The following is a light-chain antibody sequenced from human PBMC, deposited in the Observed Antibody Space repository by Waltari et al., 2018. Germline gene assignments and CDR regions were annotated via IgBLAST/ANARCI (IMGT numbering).Light chain of an antibody. CDR3: QVWDRSTDYVV. V-gene: IGLV3-21*01. CDR2: HDN. CDR1: TIGSKR. Sequence: SYVMTQPPSVSVAPGKTANISCAGDTIGSKRVTWYQQRPGPAPVVVINHDNARPSGIPDRFSGSNSGSAAMLTIRRVEGGDEADYYCQVWDRSTDYVVFGGGTKLTVL. J-gene: IGLJ2*01.